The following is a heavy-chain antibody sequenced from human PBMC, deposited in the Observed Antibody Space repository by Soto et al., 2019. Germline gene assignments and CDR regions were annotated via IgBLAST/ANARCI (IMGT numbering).Heavy chain of an antibody. V-gene: IGHV3-23*01. CDR2: ISGSGGST. CDR3: ALMVYAIGGMDV. CDR1: GFTFSSYA. J-gene: IGHJ6*02. Sequence: PGGSLRLSCAASGFTFSSYAMSWVRQAPGKGLEWVSAISGSGGSTYYADSVKGRFTISRDNSKNTLYLQMNSLRAEDTAVYYCALMVYAIGGMDVWGQGTTVTVFS. D-gene: IGHD2-8*01.